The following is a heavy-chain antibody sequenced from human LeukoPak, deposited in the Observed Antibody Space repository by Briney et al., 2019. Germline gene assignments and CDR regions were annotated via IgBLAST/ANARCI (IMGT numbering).Heavy chain of an antibody. Sequence: GGSLRLSCAASGFTFSSYWMSWVRQAPGKGLEWVANIKQDGSEKYYVDSVKGRFTNSRDNAKNLLYLQMNSLRAEDTAVYYCARDRYYYDSSGYIFDYWGQGTLVTVSS. CDR1: GFTFSSYW. J-gene: IGHJ4*02. D-gene: IGHD3-22*01. CDR2: IKQDGSEK. V-gene: IGHV3-7*01. CDR3: ARDRYYYDSSGYIFDY.